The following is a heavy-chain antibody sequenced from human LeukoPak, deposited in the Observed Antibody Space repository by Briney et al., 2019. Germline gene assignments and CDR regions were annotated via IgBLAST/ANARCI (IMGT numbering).Heavy chain of an antibody. CDR3: AYLSCSGGSCYPYYFDY. V-gene: IGHV3-23*01. CDR2: ISGSGGST. J-gene: IGHJ4*02. CDR1: GFTFSSYA. D-gene: IGHD2-15*01. Sequence: GGSLRLSCAASGFTFSSYAMSWVRQAPGKGLEWVSAISGSGGSTYYAGSVKGRFTISRDNSKNTLYLQMNSLRAEDTAVYYCAYLSCSGGSCYPYYFDYWGQGTLVTVSS.